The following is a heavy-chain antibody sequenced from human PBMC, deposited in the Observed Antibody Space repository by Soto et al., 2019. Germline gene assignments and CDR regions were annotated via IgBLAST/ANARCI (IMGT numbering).Heavy chain of an antibody. CDR3: GRVSFLRTMGGMDV. Sequence: PGGSLRLSCAASGFTFSSYAMSWVRQAPGKGLEWVSGISGSGGSTYYADSVKGRFTISRDNSKSTLYLQMNSLRAEDTAVYYCGRVSFLRTMGGMDVWGQGTTVTVSS. D-gene: IGHD3-16*01. J-gene: IGHJ6*02. V-gene: IGHV3-23*01. CDR1: GFTFSSYA. CDR2: ISGSGGST.